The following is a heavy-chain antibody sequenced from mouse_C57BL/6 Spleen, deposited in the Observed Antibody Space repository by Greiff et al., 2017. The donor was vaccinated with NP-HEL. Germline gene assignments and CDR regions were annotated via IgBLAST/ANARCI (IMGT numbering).Heavy chain of an antibody. CDR1: GYAFSSYW. CDR2: IYPGDGDT. J-gene: IGHJ1*03. V-gene: IGHV1-80*01. D-gene: IGHD1-1*01. Sequence: VKLQESGAELVKPGASVKISCKASGYAFSSYWMNWVKQRPGKGLEWIGQIYPGDGDTNYNGKFKGMATLTADKSSSTAYMQLSSLTSEDSAVYFCARKDYYGSSHGWYFDVWGTGTTVTVSS. CDR3: ARKDYYGSSHGWYFDV.